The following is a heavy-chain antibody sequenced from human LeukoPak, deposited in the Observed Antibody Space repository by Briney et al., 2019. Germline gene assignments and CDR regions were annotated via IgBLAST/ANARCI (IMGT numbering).Heavy chain of an antibody. CDR3: ARGSSSGWKFDY. D-gene: IGHD6-19*01. Sequence: GGSLRLSCAASGFTFSSYGMHWVRQAPGKGLEWVAVIWYDGSNKYYANSVKGRFTISRDNSKNTLYLQMNSLRAEDTAVYYCARGSSSGWKFDYWGQGTLVTVSS. J-gene: IGHJ4*02. CDR2: IWYDGSNK. CDR1: GFTFSSYG. V-gene: IGHV3-33*01.